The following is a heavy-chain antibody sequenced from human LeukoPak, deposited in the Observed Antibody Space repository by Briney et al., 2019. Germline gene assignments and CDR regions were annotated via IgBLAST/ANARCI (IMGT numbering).Heavy chain of an antibody. CDR3: ALYNWNSKRVFDY. Sequence: GGSLRPSCAASGFTFSSYAMSWVRQAPGKGLEWVSAISGSGGSTYDAASVKGRFTISRDNARNSLYLQMNSLRAEDTAVYYCALYNWNSKRVFDYWGQGTLVTVSS. D-gene: IGHD1-7*01. V-gene: IGHV3-23*01. CDR2: ISGSGGST. CDR1: GFTFSSYA. J-gene: IGHJ4*02.